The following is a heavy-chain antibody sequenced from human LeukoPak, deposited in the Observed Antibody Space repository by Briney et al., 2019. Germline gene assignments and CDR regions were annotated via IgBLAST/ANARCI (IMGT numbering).Heavy chain of an antibody. CDR1: GYTFSSYG. CDR3: ARDSGTWVECKTSHCYIAY. J-gene: IGHJ4*02. V-gene: IGHV1-18*01. Sequence: ASVKVSCKASGYTFSSYGIAWVRQAPGQGPEWMGWISVYNGDTLYAQKFQGRVTMTTDISTSTAYMELRRLRSDDTAVYHCARDSGTWVECKTSHCYIAYRGQGSLVSVSS. D-gene: IGHD2-2*02. CDR2: ISVYNGDT.